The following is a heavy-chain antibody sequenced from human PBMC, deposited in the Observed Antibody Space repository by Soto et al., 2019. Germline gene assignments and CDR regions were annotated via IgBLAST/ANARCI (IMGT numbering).Heavy chain of an antibody. V-gene: IGHV1-69*08. D-gene: IGHD6-6*01. CDR1: GGTISTYV. Sequence: QVRLVQSGAEVKKPGSSVKVSCKTSGGTISTYVINWVRQAPGQGLEWMGRIIPALGAADYAQKFQDRLTITADKSTSTAYMELSSLRSNDTDVYYCARGGQQVVSFDYWGQGTLVAVSS. CDR3: ARGGQQVVSFDY. CDR2: IIPALGAA. J-gene: IGHJ4*02.